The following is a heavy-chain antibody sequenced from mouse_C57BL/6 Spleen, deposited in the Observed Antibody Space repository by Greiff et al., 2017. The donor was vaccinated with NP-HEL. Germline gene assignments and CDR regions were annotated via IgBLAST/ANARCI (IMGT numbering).Heavy chain of an antibody. J-gene: IGHJ2*01. Sequence: VQLQQPGAELVKPGASVKMSCKASGYTFTSYWITWVKQRPGQGLEWIGDIYPGSGSTNYNEKFKSKATLTVDTSSSTAYMQLSSLTSEDSAVYYCASPLYYYGSSYFDYWGQGTTLTVSS. CDR1: GYTFTSYW. CDR2: IYPGSGST. CDR3: ASPLYYYGSSYFDY. V-gene: IGHV1-55*01. D-gene: IGHD1-1*01.